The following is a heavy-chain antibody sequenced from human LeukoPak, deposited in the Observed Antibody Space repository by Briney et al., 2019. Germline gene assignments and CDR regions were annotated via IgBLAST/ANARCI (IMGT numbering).Heavy chain of an antibody. J-gene: IGHJ4*02. D-gene: IGHD6-6*01. CDR1: GFTFSSYH. CDR2: ISTSSSSSSYI. CDR3: ARDPWGSSSFVGLDY. Sequence: PGGSLRLSCVVSGFTFSSYHMNWVRQAPGKGLEWVSSISTSSSSSSYIYYADSVKGRFTISRDNAKNSLYLQMNSLRAEDTAVYYCARDPWGSSSFVGLDYWGQGTLVTVSS. V-gene: IGHV3-21*01.